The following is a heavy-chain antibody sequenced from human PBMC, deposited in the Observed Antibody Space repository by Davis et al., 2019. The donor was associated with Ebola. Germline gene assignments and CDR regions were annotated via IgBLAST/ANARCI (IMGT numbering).Heavy chain of an antibody. Sequence: GGSLRLSCAASGFTFSDYYMSWIRQAPGKGLEWVSYISSSGSTIYYADAVKGRFTISRDNAKNSLYLQMNSLRAEDTAVYYCARGMVFDWNEPDDYWGQGTLVTVSS. CDR3: ARGMVFDWNEPDDY. D-gene: IGHD1-1*01. J-gene: IGHJ4*02. V-gene: IGHV3-11*01. CDR2: ISSSGSTI. CDR1: GFTFSDYY.